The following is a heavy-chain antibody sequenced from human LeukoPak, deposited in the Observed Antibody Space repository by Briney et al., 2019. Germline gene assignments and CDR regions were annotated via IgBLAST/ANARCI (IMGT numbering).Heavy chain of an antibody. V-gene: IGHV3-20*04. CDR1: GFMIDDYG. CDR3: ARESRDGYNYDY. CDR2: INWNGGST. D-gene: IGHD5-24*01. J-gene: IGHJ4*02. Sequence: GGSLRLSCAASGFMIDDYGMTWVRQAPGKGLEWVATINWNGGSTGYADSVKGRFTISRDNAKNSLYLQMNSLRAEDTAVYYCARESRDGYNYDYWGQGTLVTVSS.